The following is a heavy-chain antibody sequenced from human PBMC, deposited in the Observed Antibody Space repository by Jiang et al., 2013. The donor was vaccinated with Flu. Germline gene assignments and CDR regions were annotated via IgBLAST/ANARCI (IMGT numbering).Heavy chain of an antibody. CDR2: ISGSGGST. CDR3: AKDRGITMIVVVIGDAFDI. D-gene: IGHD3-22*01. Sequence: VQLLESGGGLVQPGGSLRLSCAASGFTFSSYAMSWVRQAPGKGLEWVSAISGSGGSTYYADSVKGRFTISRDNSKNTLYLQMNSLRAEDTAVYYCAKDRGITMIVVVIGDAFDIWAKGQWSPSLQ. V-gene: IGHV3-23*01. J-gene: IGHJ3*02. CDR1: GFTFSSYA.